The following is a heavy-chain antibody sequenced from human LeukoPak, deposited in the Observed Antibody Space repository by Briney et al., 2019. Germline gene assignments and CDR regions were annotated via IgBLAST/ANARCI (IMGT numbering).Heavy chain of an antibody. J-gene: IGHJ3*02. CDR3: ARAMVVVVTAAFDI. V-gene: IGHV1-69*05. CDR2: IIPIFGTA. Sequence: ASVKVSCKASGGTFSSYAISWVRQAPGQGLGWMGGIIPIFGTANYAQKFQSRVTITTDESTSTAYMELSSLRSEDTAVYYCARAMVVVVTAAFDIWGQGTMVTVSS. D-gene: IGHD2-21*02. CDR1: GGTFSSYA.